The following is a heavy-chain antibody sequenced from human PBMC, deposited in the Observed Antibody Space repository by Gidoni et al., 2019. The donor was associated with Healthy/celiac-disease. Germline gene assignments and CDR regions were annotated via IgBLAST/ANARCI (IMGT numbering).Heavy chain of an antibody. J-gene: IGHJ4*02. CDR1: GDSVSNNSAA. D-gene: IGHD6-19*01. CDR2: TYYRSKWYN. V-gene: IGHV6-1*01. Sequence: QVQLPQSGPGRVKPSQTPSLTCAISGDSVSNNSAAWTWIRQSPSRGLAWLGRTYYRSKWYNDYAVSVKSRITIHPDTSKTQFSLQLNSVTPEDTAVSYCARASLAVADFDYWGQGTLVTVSS. CDR3: ARASLAVADFDY.